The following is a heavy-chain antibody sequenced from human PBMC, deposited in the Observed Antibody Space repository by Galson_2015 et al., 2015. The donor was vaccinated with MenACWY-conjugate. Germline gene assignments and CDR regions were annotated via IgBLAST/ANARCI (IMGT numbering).Heavy chain of an antibody. D-gene: IGHD6-19*01. V-gene: IGHV1-24*01. J-gene: IGHJ4*02. CDR1: GYTLTELS. Sequence: SVKVSCKVSGYTLTELSMHWVRQAPGKGLEWMGGFDPEDGETIYAQKFQGRVTMTEDTSTDTAYMELSSLRSEDTAVYYCATTFSGWYINFDYWGQGTLVTVSS. CDR3: ATTFSGWYINFDY. CDR2: FDPEDGET.